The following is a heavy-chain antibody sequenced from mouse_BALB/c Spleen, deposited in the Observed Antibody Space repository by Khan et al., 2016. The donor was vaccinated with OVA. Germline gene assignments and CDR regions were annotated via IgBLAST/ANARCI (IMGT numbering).Heavy chain of an antibody. V-gene: IGHV1-31*01. Sequence: EVQLKQSGPELMKPGASVKISCKSSGYSFTSYYIHWVKQSHGKTLEWIGYIDPFNGGSTYNQKFKGKATLTVDKSSSTAYLYLSSLTSEDSAVYYCVRHGSTSWFACWGQGTLVTVSA. D-gene: IGHD1-1*01. CDR3: VRHGSTSWFAC. CDR2: IDPFNGGS. CDR1: GYSFTSYY. J-gene: IGHJ3*01.